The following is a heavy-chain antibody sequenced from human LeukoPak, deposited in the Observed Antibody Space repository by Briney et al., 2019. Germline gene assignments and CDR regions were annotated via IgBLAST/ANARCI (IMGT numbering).Heavy chain of an antibody. V-gene: IGHV3-74*01. J-gene: IGHJ4*02. CDR3: ARESTAVGDYYFDY. Sequence: PGGSLRLSCAASGFIFSNYWMNWVRQVPGKGLRWVSRMNSDGSSRTYADSVKGRFTISRDNAKNTLYLQMNSLRAEDLAVYYCARESTAVGDYYFDYWGQGILVAVSS. CDR2: MNSDGSSR. CDR1: GFIFSNYW. D-gene: IGHD3-16*01.